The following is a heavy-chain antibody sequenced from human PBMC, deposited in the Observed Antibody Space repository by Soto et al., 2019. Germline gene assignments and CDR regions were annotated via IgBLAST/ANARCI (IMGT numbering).Heavy chain of an antibody. CDR3: AQGRYPTMARPLDQ. CDR2: ISWDSGTL. CDR1: GFTFDDYA. J-gene: IGHJ5*02. D-gene: IGHD1-1*01. Sequence: EVQLVESGGGLVQPGRSLRLSCAAYGFTFDDYAMHWVRQVPGKGLEWISGISWDSGTLGYADSVKGRFIISRDDAKKSLFLQMNSLRGEDTALYYCAQGRYPTMARPLDQWGQGTLVTVSS. V-gene: IGHV3-9*01.